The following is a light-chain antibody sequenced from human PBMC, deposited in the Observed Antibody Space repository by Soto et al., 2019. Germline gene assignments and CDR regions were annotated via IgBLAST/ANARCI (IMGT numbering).Light chain of an antibody. CDR2: EGS. J-gene: IGLJ1*01. CDR3: CSYAGNSDV. CDR1: SSDVGSYNL. Sequence: QYALTQPASVSGSPGQSITSSCTGTSSDVGSYNLVSWYQQHPGKAPKLMIYEGSKRPSGVSSRFSGSKSGNTASLTISGLQAEDEADYYCCSYAGNSDVFGTGTKVTVL. V-gene: IGLV2-23*01.